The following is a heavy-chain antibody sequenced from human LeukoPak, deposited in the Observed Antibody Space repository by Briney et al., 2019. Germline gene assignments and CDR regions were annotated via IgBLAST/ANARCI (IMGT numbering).Heavy chain of an antibody. V-gene: IGHV1-2*02. CDR2: INPNSGGT. CDR3: ARVSNCGGDCYTFDY. J-gene: IGHJ4*02. Sequence: ASVKVSCKASGYTFTGYYMHWVRQAPGQGLEWMGWINPNSGGTNYAQKFQGRVTMTRDTSISTAYMELSRLRSDDMAVYYCARVSNCGGDCYTFDYWGQGTLVTVSS. D-gene: IGHD2-21*02. CDR1: GYTFTGYY.